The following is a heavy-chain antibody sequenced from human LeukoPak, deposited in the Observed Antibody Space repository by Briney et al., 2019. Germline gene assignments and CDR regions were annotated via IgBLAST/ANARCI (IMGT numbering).Heavy chain of an antibody. J-gene: IGHJ4*02. CDR2: IYYSGST. CDR3: AGTVEMATTFFDY. D-gene: IGHD5-24*01. Sequence: SETLSLTCTVSGGSISSSSYYWGWIRQPPGKGLEWIGSIYYSGSTYYNPSLKSRVTISVDTSKNQFSLKLSSVTAADTAVYYWAGTVEMATTFFDYWGQGTLVTVSS. CDR1: GGSISSSSYY. V-gene: IGHV4-39*01.